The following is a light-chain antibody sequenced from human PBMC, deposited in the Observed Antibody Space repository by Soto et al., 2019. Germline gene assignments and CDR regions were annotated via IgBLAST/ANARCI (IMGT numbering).Light chain of an antibody. CDR2: GNT. CDR1: SSNIGAGYD. J-gene: IGLJ1*01. V-gene: IGLV1-40*01. CDR3: QAYDSSLSGFYV. Sequence: QSVLTQPPSVSGASGQRVTISCTGSSSNIGAGYDVQWYQHLPGTAPKLLIYGNTNRPSGVPDRFSGSKSGTSASLAITGLQAEDEADYYCQAYDSSLSGFYVFGAGTKVTVL.